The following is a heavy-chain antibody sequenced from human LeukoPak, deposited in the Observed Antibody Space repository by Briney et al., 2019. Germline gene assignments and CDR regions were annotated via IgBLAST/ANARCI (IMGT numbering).Heavy chain of an antibody. CDR3: AKESMDGSDTALYFDY. CDR1: GFTFSSYA. Sequence: GGSLRLSCAASGFTFSSYAMSWVRQAPGKGLECISGFSGSGGSTYYADSVKGRFTISRDNSKNTLYLQMNSLRAEDTAVYYCAKESMDGSDTALYFDYWGQGTLVTVSS. J-gene: IGHJ4*02. CDR2: FSGSGGST. D-gene: IGHD5-18*01. V-gene: IGHV3-23*01.